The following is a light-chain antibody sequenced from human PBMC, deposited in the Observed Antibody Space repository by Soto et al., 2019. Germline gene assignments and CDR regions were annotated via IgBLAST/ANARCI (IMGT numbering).Light chain of an antibody. V-gene: IGKV1-5*01. CDR3: QQYNSYSQDT. Sequence: DIKMTQSPSTLSASVGDRVTITCRASQSISSWLAWYQQKPGKAPKLLIYDASSLESGVPSRFSGSGSGTEFTLTISSLQPDDFATYYCQQYNSYSQDTFGQGTKLEIK. CDR2: DAS. CDR1: QSISSW. J-gene: IGKJ2*01.